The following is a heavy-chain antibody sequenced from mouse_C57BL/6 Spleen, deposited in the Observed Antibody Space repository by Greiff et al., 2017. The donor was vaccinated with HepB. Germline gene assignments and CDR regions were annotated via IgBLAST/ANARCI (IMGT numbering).Heavy chain of an antibody. D-gene: IGHD2-2*01. CDR2: IDPSDSYT. Sequence: QVQLQQPGAELVKPGASVKLSCKASGYTFTSYWMQWVKQRPGQGLEWIGEIDPSDSYTNHNQKFKGKATLTVDTSSSTAYMQLSSLTSEDSAVYYCARRGYVLYYFDYWGQGTTLTVSS. J-gene: IGHJ2*01. CDR1: GYTFTSYW. V-gene: IGHV1-50*01. CDR3: ARRGYVLYYFDY.